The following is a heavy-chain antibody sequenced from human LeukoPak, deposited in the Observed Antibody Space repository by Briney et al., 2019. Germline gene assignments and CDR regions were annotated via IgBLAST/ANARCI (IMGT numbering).Heavy chain of an antibody. J-gene: IGHJ4*02. CDR1: GYTLTELS. D-gene: IGHD3-9*01. Sequence: ASVKVSCKVSGYTLTELSMHWVRQAPGKGLEWMGGFDPEDGETIYAQKFQGRVTMTEDTSTDTAYMELSSLRSEDTAVYYCARVSDYDILTGYHYQYFDYWGQGTLVTVSS. CDR3: ARVSDYDILTGYHYQYFDY. CDR2: FDPEDGET. V-gene: IGHV1-24*01.